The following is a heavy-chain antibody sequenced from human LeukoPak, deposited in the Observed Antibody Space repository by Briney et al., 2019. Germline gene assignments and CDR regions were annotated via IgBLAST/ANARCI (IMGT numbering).Heavy chain of an antibody. CDR3: ARGIDSSSWYNWFDP. CDR2: IYTSGST. J-gene: IGHJ5*02. D-gene: IGHD6-13*01. Sequence: SSQTLSLTCTVSGGSISSGSYYWSWIRQPAGKGLEWIGRIYTSGSTNYNPSLKSRVTISVDTSKNQFSLKLSSVTAADTAVYYCARGIDSSSWYNWFDPGGQGTLVTVSS. CDR1: GGSISSGSYY. V-gene: IGHV4-61*02.